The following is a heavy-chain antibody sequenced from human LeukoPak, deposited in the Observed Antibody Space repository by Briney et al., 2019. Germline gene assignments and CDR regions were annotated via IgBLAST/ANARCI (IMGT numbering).Heavy chain of an antibody. J-gene: IGHJ4*02. CDR1: GFTFSSYA. CDR3: AKDKLRSSGYYIDY. V-gene: IGHV3-23*01. D-gene: IGHD3-22*01. Sequence: GGSLRLSCAASGFTFSSYAMGWVRQAPGKGPEWVSAISGSGGSTYYADSVKGRFTISRDNSKNTLYLQMNSLRADDTAVYYCAKDKLRSSGYYIDYWGQGTLVTVSS. CDR2: ISGSGGST.